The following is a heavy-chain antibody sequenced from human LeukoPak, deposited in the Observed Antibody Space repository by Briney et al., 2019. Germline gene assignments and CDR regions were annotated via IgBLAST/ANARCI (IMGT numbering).Heavy chain of an antibody. CDR3: ARDRYSGHDWDFDY. CDR1: GYTFTGYY. Sequence: ASVKVSCKASGYTFTGYYMHWVRQAPGQGLEWMGRINPNSGGTNYAQKFQGRVTMTRDTSISTAYMELSRLRSDDTAVYYCARDRYSGHDWDFDYWGQGTLVTVSS. J-gene: IGHJ4*02. V-gene: IGHV1-2*06. CDR2: INPNSGGT. D-gene: IGHD5-12*01.